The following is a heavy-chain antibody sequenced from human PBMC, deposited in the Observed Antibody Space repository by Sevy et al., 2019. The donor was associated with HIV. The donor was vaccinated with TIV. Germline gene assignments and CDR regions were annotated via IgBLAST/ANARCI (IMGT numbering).Heavy chain of an antibody. CDR3: ARGKSGYGYALNY. J-gene: IGHJ4*02. Sequence: GGFLRLSCAASGFTVNSNYMTWVRQAPGKGLEGVSVIHSDDTTYHADSVKDRFTISRDNFKNTLYLHMSSLRAEDTHAYYCARGKSGYGYALNYWGQGTLVTVSS. CDR1: GFTVNSNY. D-gene: IGHD5-18*01. V-gene: IGHV3-66*01. CDR2: IHSDDTT.